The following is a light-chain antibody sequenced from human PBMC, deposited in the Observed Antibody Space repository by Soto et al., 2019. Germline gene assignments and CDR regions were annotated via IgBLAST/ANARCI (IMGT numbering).Light chain of an antibody. CDR3: QQLNNYPLT. CDR1: QGISSS. J-gene: IGKJ5*01. CDR2: AAS. Sequence: DIQLTQSPTFLSASVGDRVTITCRACQGISSSLAWYQQKPGKAPKILIYAASTLQSGVPSRFSGSGSGTEFTLTISSLQPEDFGTYYCQQLNNYPLTFGGGTRREIK. V-gene: IGKV1-9*01.